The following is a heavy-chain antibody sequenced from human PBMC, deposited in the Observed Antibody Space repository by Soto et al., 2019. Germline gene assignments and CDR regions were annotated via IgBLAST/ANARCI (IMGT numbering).Heavy chain of an antibody. Sequence: XXSLTLSFAASGFSFSIYTMDWVRQAPGKGLEWLSYIRLSGSAAYNTGSVKGRFTISRDNAKNSLYLQMHSLTDEDTAVYYCVRDRQYAFDVWCQGARVTVSS. CDR3: VRDRQYAFDV. CDR1: GFSFSIYT. V-gene: IGHV3-48*02. J-gene: IGHJ3*01. CDR2: IRLSGSAA.